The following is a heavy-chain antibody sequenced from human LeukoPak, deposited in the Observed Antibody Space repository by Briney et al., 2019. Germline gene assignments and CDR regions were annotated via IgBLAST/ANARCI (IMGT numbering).Heavy chain of an antibody. V-gene: IGHV4-59*01. CDR3: ARDREGNDFWSGYCTSTGYYGMDV. J-gene: IGHJ6*02. CDR1: GGSISSYY. Sequence: SETLSLTCTVSGGSISSYYWSWIRQPPGKGLEWIGYIYYSGSTNYNPSLKSRVTISVDTSKNQFSLKLSSVTAADTAVYYCARDREGNDFWSGYCTSTGYYGMDVWGQGTTVTVSS. CDR2: IYYSGST. D-gene: IGHD3-3*01.